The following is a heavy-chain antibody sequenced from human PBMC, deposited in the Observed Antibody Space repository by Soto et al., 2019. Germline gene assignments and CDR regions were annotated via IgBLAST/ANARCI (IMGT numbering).Heavy chain of an antibody. CDR2: INAGNGNT. J-gene: IGHJ4*02. CDR1: GYTFTSYA. V-gene: IGHV1-3*01. D-gene: IGHD1-20*01. Sequence: ASVKVSCKASGYTFTSYAMHWVRQAPGQRLEWMGWINAGNGNTKYSQKFQGRVTITRDTSATTAYMELSSLRSEDTAVYYCARDRVTGKTDYWGQGTLVTVSS. CDR3: ARDRVTGKTDY.